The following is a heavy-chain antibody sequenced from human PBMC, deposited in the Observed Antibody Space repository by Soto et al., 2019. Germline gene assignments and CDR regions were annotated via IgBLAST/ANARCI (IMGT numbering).Heavy chain of an antibody. CDR2: VSIGGST. Sequence: PGGSLRLSCAASGFTISSYAMGWVRQGPGKGLEWVAVVSIGGSTYYADSVKGRFTISRDNSKNTLYLQMNSLRAEDTAVYYCAKASAPGGTYFPLWFWGQGTLVTVSS. V-gene: IGHV3-23*01. CDR3: AKASAPGGTYFPLWF. CDR1: GFTISSYA. J-gene: IGHJ4*02. D-gene: IGHD1-26*01.